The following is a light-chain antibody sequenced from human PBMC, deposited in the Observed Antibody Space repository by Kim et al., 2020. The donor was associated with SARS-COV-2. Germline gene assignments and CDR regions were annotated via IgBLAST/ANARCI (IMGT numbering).Light chain of an antibody. CDR1: KVEGKS. CDR3: QVWDTSSDHMV. V-gene: IGLV3-21*04. Sequence: SYELTQPPSVSVAPGKTATITCGGTKVEGKSAHWYQQKPGQAPMLVISFDNDRPSGIPERFSGSNSGNTATLSITRVEVGDEADYYCQVWDTSSDHMVFGGGTQLTVL. J-gene: IGLJ2*01. CDR2: FDN.